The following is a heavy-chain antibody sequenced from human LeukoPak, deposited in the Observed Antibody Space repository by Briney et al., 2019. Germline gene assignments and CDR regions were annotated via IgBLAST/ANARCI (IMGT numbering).Heavy chain of an antibody. V-gene: IGHV3-48*01. CDR2: NSSSSIDI. CDR3: APFKVGQNCFDY. Sequence: GGSLRLSCAASGFTFSSSAMSWVRQAPGKGLEWVSYNSSSSIDIYYVDSVKGRFTISRDNAKNSLYLQMNSLRAEDTAVYYCAPFKVGQNCFDYWGQGTLVTVSS. J-gene: IGHJ4*02. CDR1: GFTFSSSA. D-gene: IGHD2-2*01.